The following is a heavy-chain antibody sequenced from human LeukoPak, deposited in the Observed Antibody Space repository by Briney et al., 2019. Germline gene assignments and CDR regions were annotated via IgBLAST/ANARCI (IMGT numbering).Heavy chain of an antibody. CDR1: GVSISSYD. CDR3: ARGGGIRSAFDI. Sequence: SETLSLTCTVSGVSISSYDWSWIRQPPGKGLEGIGDIYYSGSTNYNPSLKSRVTISVDTSKNQFSLKLSSVTAADTAVYYCARGGGIRSAFDIWGQGTMVTVSS. V-gene: IGHV4-59*01. J-gene: IGHJ3*02. CDR2: IYYSGST. D-gene: IGHD3-3*02.